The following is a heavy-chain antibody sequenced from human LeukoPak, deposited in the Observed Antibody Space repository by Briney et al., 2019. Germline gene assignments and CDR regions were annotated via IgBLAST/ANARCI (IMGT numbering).Heavy chain of an antibody. D-gene: IGHD4-23*01. CDR3: GRDHVYGGADY. CDR2: ISGDGFTT. CDR1: GFTFDRFA. V-gene: IGHV3-43*02. Sequence: GGSLRLSCAASGFTFDRFAMHWVRQAPGQGLEWVSLISGDGFTTYYVDSVKGRFTMSRDNSKNSLYLQMKSLRTEDTALYYCGRDHVYGGADYWGQGTLVTVSS. J-gene: IGHJ4*02.